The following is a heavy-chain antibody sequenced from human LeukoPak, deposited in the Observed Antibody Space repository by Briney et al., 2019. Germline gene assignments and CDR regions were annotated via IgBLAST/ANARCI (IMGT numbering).Heavy chain of an antibody. CDR3: ARDRASGGVVIRANNWFDP. CDR1: GGSISSGGYY. Sequence: SQTLSLTCTVSGGSISSGGYYWSWIRQPPGKGLEWIGYIYHSGSTYYNPALKSRVTISVDRSKNQFSLKLSSVTAADTAVYYCARDRASGGVVIRANNWFDPWGQGTLVTVSS. D-gene: IGHD3-3*01. V-gene: IGHV4-30-2*01. J-gene: IGHJ5*02. CDR2: IYHSGST.